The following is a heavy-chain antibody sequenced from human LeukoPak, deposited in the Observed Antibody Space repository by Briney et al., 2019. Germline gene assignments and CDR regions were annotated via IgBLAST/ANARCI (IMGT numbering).Heavy chain of an antibody. J-gene: IGHJ4*02. V-gene: IGHV1-69*06. CDR3: ARDIAVAGTGLDY. CDR2: IIPIFGTA. D-gene: IGHD6-19*01. Sequence: SVTLSCKASGGTFSSYAISWVRQAPGQGLEWMGGIIPIFGTANYAQTFQGRVTITADKSTSTAYMELSSLRSEDTAVYYCARDIAVAGTGLDYWGQGTLVTVSS. CDR1: GGTFSSYA.